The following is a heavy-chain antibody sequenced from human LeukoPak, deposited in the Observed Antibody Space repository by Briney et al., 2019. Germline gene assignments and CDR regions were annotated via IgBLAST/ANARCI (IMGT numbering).Heavy chain of an antibody. Sequence: GGSLRLSCAASGFTFSTYAMSWVRQAPGKGLEWVSAISGGGGSTYYADSVKGRFTISRDNAKNSLYLQMNSLRAEDTAVYYCARAYSGSYGLGYYYMDVWGKGTTVTISS. CDR3: ARAYSGSYGLGYYYMDV. CDR1: GFTFSTYA. D-gene: IGHD1-26*01. V-gene: IGHV3-23*01. J-gene: IGHJ6*03. CDR2: ISGGGGST.